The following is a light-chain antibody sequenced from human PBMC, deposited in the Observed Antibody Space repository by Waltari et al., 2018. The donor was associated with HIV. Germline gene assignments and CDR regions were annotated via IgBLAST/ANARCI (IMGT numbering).Light chain of an antibody. CDR3: AAWDDSLNALL. V-gene: IGLV1-44*01. CDR2: NNN. Sequence: QSVLTQPPSASGTPGQRVTISCSGSYSNIGTDVVNWYQQLPGTAPKLLIYNNNHRPSGVPDRFSGSKSGTSASLAISGLQSEDEAAYYCAAWDDSLNALLFGGGTKLTVL. J-gene: IGLJ2*01. CDR1: YSNIGTDV.